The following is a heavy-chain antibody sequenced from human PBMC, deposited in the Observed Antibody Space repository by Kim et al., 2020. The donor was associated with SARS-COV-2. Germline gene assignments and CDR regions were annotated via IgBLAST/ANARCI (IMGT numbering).Heavy chain of an antibody. Sequence: PSLKSRVTISVDTSKNHFSLKLSSVTAADAALYYCARDKVRGSYFYGLDVWGQGTTVTVSS. CDR3: ARDKVRGSYFYGLDV. J-gene: IGHJ6*02. V-gene: IGHV4-61*03. D-gene: IGHD2-15*01.